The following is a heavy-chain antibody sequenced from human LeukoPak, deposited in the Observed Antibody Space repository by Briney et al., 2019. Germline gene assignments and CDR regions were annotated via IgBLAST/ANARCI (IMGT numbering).Heavy chain of an antibody. CDR2: IYTSGST. CDR3: ARSGGSGFGDY. V-gene: IGHV4-61*02. Sequence: SQTLSLTCTVSGGSISSGSYYWSWIRQPAGKGLEWIGRIYTSGSTNYNPSLKSRVTISVDTSKNQFSLKLSSVTAADTAVYYCARSGGSGFGDYWGQGTLVIVSS. D-gene: IGHD6-19*01. CDR1: GGSISSGSYY. J-gene: IGHJ4*02.